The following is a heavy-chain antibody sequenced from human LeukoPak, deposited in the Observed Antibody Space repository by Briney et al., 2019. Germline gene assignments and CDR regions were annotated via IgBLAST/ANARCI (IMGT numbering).Heavy chain of an antibody. J-gene: IGHJ4*02. CDR2: IYYRGST. Sequence: ETLPLTCTVSGDHISCHYGSWVRQPPGRVLGWVGYIYYRGSTNYNPALKSRVTISVHTSKNQFSLKLSSVTAADTAVYYCARGGAVAGPPPDYWGQGTLVTVSS. CDR3: ARGGAVAGPPPDY. D-gene: IGHD6-19*01. V-gene: IGHV4-59*11. CDR1: GDHISCHY.